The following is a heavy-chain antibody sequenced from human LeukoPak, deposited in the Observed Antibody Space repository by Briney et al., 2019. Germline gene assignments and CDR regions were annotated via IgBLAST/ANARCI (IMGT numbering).Heavy chain of an antibody. CDR1: GYTFTAHY. V-gene: IGHV1-2*06. D-gene: IGHD3-10*02. J-gene: IGHJ4*02. CDR3: AREEDYVADY. Sequence: GASVKVSCKASGYTFTAHYLHWVRQAPGQGLEWMGRINPNSGDTVYAQKFQGRVTMTGDTSISTTYMELSRLRSDDTAVYYCAREEDYVADYWGQETLVTVSS. CDR2: INPNSGDT.